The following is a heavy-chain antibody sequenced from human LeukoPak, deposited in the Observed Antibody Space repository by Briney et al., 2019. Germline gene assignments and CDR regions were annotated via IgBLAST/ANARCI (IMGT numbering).Heavy chain of an antibody. CDR2: IYYSGST. J-gene: IGHJ6*03. CDR3: ARGYYYYMDV. V-gene: IGHV4-59*08. CDR1: GGSISSYY. Sequence: SETLSLTCTASGGSISSYYWSWIRQPPGKGLEWIGYIYYSGSTNYNPSLKSRVTISVDTSKNQFSLKLSSVTAADTAVYYCARGYYYYMDVWGKGTTVTVSS.